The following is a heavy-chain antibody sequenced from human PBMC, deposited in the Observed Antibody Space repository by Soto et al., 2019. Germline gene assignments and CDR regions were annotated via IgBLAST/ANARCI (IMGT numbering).Heavy chain of an antibody. CDR2: ISCSGDPT. D-gene: IGHD6-13*01. V-gene: IGHV3-23*01. J-gene: IGHJ4*02. CDR3: AKADYSYSWAPGDY. CDR1: RVTFSSYA. Sequence: EVQVLESGGGLIQPGGSLRLSCVISRVTFSSYALNWVRQAPREGLGWVSSISCSGDPTYYADSVKGRFTISRDNSKNTLYLQRNSLRVEDTALYYCAKADYSYSWAPGDYWGQGTLVTVSS.